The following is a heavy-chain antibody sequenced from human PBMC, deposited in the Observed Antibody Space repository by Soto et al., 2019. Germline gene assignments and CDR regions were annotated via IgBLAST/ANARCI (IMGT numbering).Heavy chain of an antibody. V-gene: IGHV1-8*01. CDR3: ARGDYIGYYYYYGMDV. CDR1: GYTFTSYD. CDR2: MNPNSGNT. Sequence: ASVKVSCKASGYTFTSYDINWVRQATGQGLEWMGWMNPNSGNTGYAQKFQGRVTMTRNTSISTAYMELSSLRSEDTAVYYCARGDYIGYYYYYGMDVWGQGTTVTVSS. J-gene: IGHJ6*02. D-gene: IGHD2-15*01.